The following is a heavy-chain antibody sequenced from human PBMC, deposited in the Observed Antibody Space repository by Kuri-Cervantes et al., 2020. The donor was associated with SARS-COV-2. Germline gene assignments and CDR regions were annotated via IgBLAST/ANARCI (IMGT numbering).Heavy chain of an antibody. V-gene: IGHV3-23*01. Sequence: GRFRRPPFQAPGSTFSSYAMSWVRQAPGKGLEWVSAISGSGGSRYYADAVKGRLTISRHNSKNTLYLQMNSLRAEDTAVYYCAKPKPTFIVVTAASYYYMDVWGKGTTVTVSS. D-gene: IGHD2-2*01. CDR2: ISGSGGSR. CDR1: GSTFSSYA. CDR3: AKPKPTFIVVTAASYYYMDV. J-gene: IGHJ6*03.